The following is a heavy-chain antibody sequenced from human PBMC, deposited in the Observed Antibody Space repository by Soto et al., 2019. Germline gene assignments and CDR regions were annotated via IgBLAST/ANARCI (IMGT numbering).Heavy chain of an antibody. D-gene: IGHD3-22*01. CDR2: ISGSGGTT. J-gene: IGHJ4*02. CDR3: AKDSDYYDSSGYSKFDY. CDR1: GFTFSSYA. V-gene: IGHV3-23*01. Sequence: EVQLLESGGGLVQPGGSLRLSCAASGFTFSSYAMTWVRQAPGKGLEWVSTISGSGGTTSYADSVEGRFAISRDNSKNTLYLQMNSLRAEDTAVYYCAKDSDYYDSSGYSKFDYWGQGTLVTVSS.